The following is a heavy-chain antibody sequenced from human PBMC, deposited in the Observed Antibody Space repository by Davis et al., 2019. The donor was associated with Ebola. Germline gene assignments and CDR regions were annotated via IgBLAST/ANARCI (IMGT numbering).Heavy chain of an antibody. J-gene: IGHJ4*02. CDR3: ARVGSGGDIDY. Sequence: GGSLRLSCAASGFTFSSYWMHWVRQAPGKGLEWVAVIWYDGSNKYYADSVKGRFTISRDNSKNTLYLQMNSLRAEDTAVYYCARVGSGGDIDYWGQGTLVTVSS. V-gene: IGHV3-33*08. CDR1: GFTFSSYW. CDR2: IWYDGSNK. D-gene: IGHD2-21*01.